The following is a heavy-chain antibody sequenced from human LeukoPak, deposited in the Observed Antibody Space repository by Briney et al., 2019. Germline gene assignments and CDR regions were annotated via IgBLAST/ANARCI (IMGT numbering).Heavy chain of an antibody. V-gene: IGHV1-8*01. D-gene: IGHD3-22*01. J-gene: IGHJ4*02. CDR1: GHTFTSYD. Sequence: GASVKVSCKASGHTFTSYDINWVRQATGQGLEWMGWMNPNSGNTGYAQKFQGRVTMTRNTSISTAYMELSSLRSEDTAVYYCAALGLYDSSGYYPAPWGQGTLVTVSS. CDR2: MNPNSGNT. CDR3: AALGLYDSSGYYPAP.